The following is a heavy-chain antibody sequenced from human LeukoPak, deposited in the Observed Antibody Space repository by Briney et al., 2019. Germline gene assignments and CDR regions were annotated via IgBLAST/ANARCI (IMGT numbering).Heavy chain of an antibody. CDR2: IFYTGST. J-gene: IGHJ4*02. D-gene: IGHD6-13*01. V-gene: IGHV4-61*01. CDR3: ARGAAGTVAFDY. Sequence: SETLSLTCTVSGGSVSSGNYYWTWIRQPPGKGLEWIGYIFYTGSTNYNPSLKTRVTISVDTSKNQFSLKLSSVTAADTAVYYCARGAAGTVAFDYWGQGTLVTVSS. CDR1: GGSVSSGNYY.